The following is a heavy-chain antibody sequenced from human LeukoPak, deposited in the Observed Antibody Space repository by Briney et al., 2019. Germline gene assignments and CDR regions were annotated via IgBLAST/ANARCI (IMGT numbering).Heavy chain of an antibody. CDR2: INGDGSST. V-gene: IGHV3-74*01. D-gene: IGHD1-7*01. CDR3: ATGLGELPT. CDR1: GFTFSSYA. Sequence: GGSLRLSCAASGFTFSSYAMHWVRQAPGKGLVWVSRINGDGSSTAYADSVKGRFTISRDNSKNTLYLQMNSLRAEDTAVYYCATGLGELPTWGQGTLVTVSS. J-gene: IGHJ4*02.